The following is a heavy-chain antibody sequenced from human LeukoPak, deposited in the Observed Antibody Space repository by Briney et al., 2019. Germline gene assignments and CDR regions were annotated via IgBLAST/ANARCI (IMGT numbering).Heavy chain of an antibody. J-gene: IGHJ5*02. CDR1: GGSISSYY. D-gene: IGHD3-10*01. V-gene: IGHV4-59*08. Sequence: SETLSLTCTVSGGSISSYYWSWIRQHPGKGLEWVGYIYYSGSTNYNPSLKSRVTISVDTSKNQFSLQLSSVTAADTAVYYCARNYGSGSYPRFNWFDPWGQGTLVTVSS. CDR2: IYYSGST. CDR3: ARNYGSGSYPRFNWFDP.